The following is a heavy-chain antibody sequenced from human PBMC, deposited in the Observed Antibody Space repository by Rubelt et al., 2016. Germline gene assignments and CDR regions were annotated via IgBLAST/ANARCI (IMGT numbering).Heavy chain of an antibody. CDR2: INAGNGNT. D-gene: IGHD1-26*01. Sequence: QVQLVQSGAEVKKPGASVKVSCKASGYTFTSYAMHWVRQAPGQRLEWMGWINAGNGNTTYSQKFQGRVTITRDTSASTAYMELSSLRSEDTAVYYCARDIYSGSYYGYWGQGTLVTVSS. V-gene: IGHV1-3*01. CDR3: ARDIYSGSYYGY. CDR1: GYTFTSYA. J-gene: IGHJ4*02.